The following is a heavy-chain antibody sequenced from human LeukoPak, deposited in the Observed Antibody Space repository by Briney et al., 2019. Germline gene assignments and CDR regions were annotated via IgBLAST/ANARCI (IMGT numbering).Heavy chain of an antibody. CDR3: ARVPLRMYYYDSSGVTYNDAFDI. D-gene: IGHD3-22*01. CDR1: GGSFSGYY. J-gene: IGHJ3*02. CDR2: INHSGST. Sequence: SETLSLTCAVYGGSFSGYYWSWIRQPPGKGLEWIGEINHSGSTNYDPSLKSRVTISVDTSKNQFSLKLSSVTAADTAVYYCARVPLRMYYYDSSGVTYNDAFDIWGQGTMVTVSS. V-gene: IGHV4-34*01.